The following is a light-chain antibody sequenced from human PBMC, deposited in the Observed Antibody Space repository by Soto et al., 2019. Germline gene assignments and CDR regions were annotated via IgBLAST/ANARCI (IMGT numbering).Light chain of an antibody. J-gene: IGLJ1*01. V-gene: IGLV2-11*01. CDR2: DVT. CDR3: SSHAGSSVV. CDR1: SSDVGGYNY. Sequence: QSALTQPRSVSGSPGQLVTISCTGTSSDVGGYNYVSWYQQHPGKAPKLMIYDVTTRPSGVPDRFSGSKSGNTASLTISGLQAEDEADYYCSSHAGSSVVFGTGTKVTVL.